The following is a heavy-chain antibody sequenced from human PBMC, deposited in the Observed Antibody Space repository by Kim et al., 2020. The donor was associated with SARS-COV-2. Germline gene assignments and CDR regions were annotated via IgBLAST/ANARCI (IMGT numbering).Heavy chain of an antibody. V-gene: IGHV1-24*01. Sequence: ASVKVSCKVSGYTLTELSMHWVRQAPGKGLEWMGVFDREDGETIYAQKFQGRVTMTEDTSTDTAYMELSSLRSEDTAVYYCATGFGSGSYGQSYYYYGMDVWAKGPRSPSP. CDR1: GYTLTELS. J-gene: IGHJ6*02. CDR3: ATGFGSGSYGQSYYYYGMDV. CDR2: FDREDGET. D-gene: IGHD3-10*01.